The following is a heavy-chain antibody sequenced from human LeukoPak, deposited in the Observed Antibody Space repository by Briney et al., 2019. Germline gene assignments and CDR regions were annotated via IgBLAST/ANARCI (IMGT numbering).Heavy chain of an antibody. J-gene: IGHJ3*02. Sequence: SETLSLTCTVSGGSISSGGYYWSWIRQPPGKGLEWIGYIYHSGSTYYNPSLKSRVTISVDRSKNQFSLKLSSVTAADTAVYYCARGDYYDSSAAFDIWGQGTMVTASS. CDR2: IYHSGST. CDR1: GGSISSGGYY. CDR3: ARGDYYDSSAAFDI. D-gene: IGHD3-22*01. V-gene: IGHV4-30-2*01.